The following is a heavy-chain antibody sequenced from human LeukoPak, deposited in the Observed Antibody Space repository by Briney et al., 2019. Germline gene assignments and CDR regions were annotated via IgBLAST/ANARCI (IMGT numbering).Heavy chain of an antibody. CDR2: ISGSSNYI. Sequence: PGGSLRLSGAASGFTFSSYSMNWVRQAPGKGLEWVSFISGSSNYIYYADSVKGRFTISRDNAKNSLYLQVNSLRAEDTAVYYRARLLGYYFYYGMDVWGQGTTVTVSS. V-gene: IGHV3-21*01. CDR1: GFTFSSYS. D-gene: IGHD1-26*01. CDR3: ARLLGYYFYYGMDV. J-gene: IGHJ6*02.